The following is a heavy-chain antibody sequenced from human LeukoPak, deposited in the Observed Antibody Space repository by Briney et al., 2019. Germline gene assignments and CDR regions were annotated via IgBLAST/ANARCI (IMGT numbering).Heavy chain of an antibody. Sequence: PGGSLRLSCTASGFTFGDYAMSWVRQAPGKGLEWVGFIRSKAYGGTTEYAASVKGRFTISRDDSKSIAYLQMNSLKTEDTAVYYCVRYWGTSDAFDIWGQGTMVTVSS. CDR2: IRSKAYGGTT. V-gene: IGHV3-49*04. J-gene: IGHJ3*02. D-gene: IGHD2-2*01. CDR1: GFTFGDYA. CDR3: VRYWGTSDAFDI.